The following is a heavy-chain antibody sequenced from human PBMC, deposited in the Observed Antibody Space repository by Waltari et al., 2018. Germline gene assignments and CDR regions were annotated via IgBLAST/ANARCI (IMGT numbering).Heavy chain of an antibody. J-gene: IGHJ6*02. Sequence: QVQLVQSGAEVKKPGSSVKVSCKASGGTFSSYAISWVRQAPGQGLEWMGRILPIFGTANSAQKFQGRVTITADKSTSTAYMELSSLRTEDTAVYYCARDRIAGEDGMDVGGQGTTVTVSS. CDR1: GGTFSSYA. D-gene: IGHD6-13*01. V-gene: IGHV1-69*08. CDR3: ARDRIAGEDGMDV. CDR2: ILPIFGTA.